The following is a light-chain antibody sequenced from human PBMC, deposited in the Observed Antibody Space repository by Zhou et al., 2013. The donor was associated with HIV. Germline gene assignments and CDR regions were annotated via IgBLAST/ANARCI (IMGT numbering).Light chain of an antibody. CDR1: QRIGTW. CDR2: KAS. V-gene: IGKV1-5*03. J-gene: IGKJ2*01. Sequence: DIQMTQSPSTLSASIGDRVTITCRASQRIGTWLAWYQQTPGRAPKLLIYKASTLQSGVPSRFSGSGSGAEFTLTISSLQPDDFATYYCHQYQTYPLTFGQGTKLEIK. CDR3: HQYQTYPLT.